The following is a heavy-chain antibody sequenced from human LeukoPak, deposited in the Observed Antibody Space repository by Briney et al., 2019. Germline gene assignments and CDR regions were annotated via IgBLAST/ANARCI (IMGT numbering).Heavy chain of an antibody. CDR2: ISAYNGNT. J-gene: IGHJ4*02. Sequence: GASVKVSCKASGYTFTGYYMHWVRQAPGQGLEWMGWISAYNGNTNYAQKLQGRVTMTTDTSTSTAYMELRSLRSDDTAVYYCARDRRTSHSNYFSYFDYWGQGTLVTVSS. CDR1: GYTFTGYY. D-gene: IGHD4-11*01. V-gene: IGHV1-18*04. CDR3: ARDRRTSHSNYFSYFDY.